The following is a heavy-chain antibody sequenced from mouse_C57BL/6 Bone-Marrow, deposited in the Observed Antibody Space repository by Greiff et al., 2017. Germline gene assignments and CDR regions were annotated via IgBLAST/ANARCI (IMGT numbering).Heavy chain of an antibody. Sequence: VQLQQPGAELVKPGASVKLSCKASGYTFTSYWMHWVQQRPGQGLEWIGMINPNSGSTYYNEKFKSKATLTVDKSSSTAYMQLSSLTSEDSAVKYCARGRSNGYWGQGTTLTVSS. V-gene: IGHV1-64*01. CDR2: INPNSGST. J-gene: IGHJ2*01. D-gene: IGHD1-1*01. CDR1: GYTFTSYW. CDR3: ARGRSNGY.